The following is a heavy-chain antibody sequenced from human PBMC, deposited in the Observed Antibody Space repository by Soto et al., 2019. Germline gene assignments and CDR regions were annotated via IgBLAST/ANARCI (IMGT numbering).Heavy chain of an antibody. D-gene: IGHD4-17*01. Sequence: SETLSLTCTVSGGSISSSSYYWGWIRQPPGKGLEWIGSIYYSGSTYYNPSLKSRVTISVDTSKNQFSLKLSSVTAADTAVYYCAWLWDGDYGPYYFDYWGQGTLVTVSS. CDR2: IYYSGST. J-gene: IGHJ4*02. CDR3: AWLWDGDYGPYYFDY. V-gene: IGHV4-39*01. CDR1: GGSISSSSYY.